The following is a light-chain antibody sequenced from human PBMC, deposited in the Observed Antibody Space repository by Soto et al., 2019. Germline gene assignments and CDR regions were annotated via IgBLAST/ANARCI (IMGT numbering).Light chain of an antibody. CDR3: AAWDDSLNGRV. J-gene: IGLJ1*01. Sequence: QSVLTQPPSASGTPGQRVTISCSGSNSNIGSNTVNWYQQLPGTAPKLLIYYDNLRPSGVPDRISGSKSGTSASLAISGLQSDYEADYYCAAWDDSLNGRVFGTGTKHTVL. CDR2: YDN. V-gene: IGLV1-44*01. CDR1: NSNIGSNT.